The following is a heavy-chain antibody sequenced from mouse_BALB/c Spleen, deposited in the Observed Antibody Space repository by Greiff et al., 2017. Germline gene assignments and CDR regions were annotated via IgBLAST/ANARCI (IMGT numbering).Heavy chain of an antibody. J-gene: IGHJ1*01. CDR1: GFNIKDTY. CDR2: IDPANGNT. CDR3: AQSTMITTGYFDV. Sequence: EVQLVESGAELVKPGASVKLSCTASGFNIKDTYMHWVKQRPEQGLEWIGRIDPANGNTKYDPKFQGKATIAADTSSNTAYLQLSSLTSEDTAVYYCAQSTMITTGYFDVWGAGTTVTVSS. V-gene: IGHV14-3*02. D-gene: IGHD2-4*01.